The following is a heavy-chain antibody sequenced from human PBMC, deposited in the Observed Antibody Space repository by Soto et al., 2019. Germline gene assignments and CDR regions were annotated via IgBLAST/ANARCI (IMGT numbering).Heavy chain of an antibody. CDR2: IIPILGIA. Sequence: QVQLVQSGAEVKKPGSSVKVSCKASGGTFSSYTISWVRQAPGQGLEWMGRIIPILGIANYAQKFQGRVTITADKSTSTAYMELSSLRSEDTAVYYCARGEELQYYYYYGMDVWGQGTTVTVSS. V-gene: IGHV1-69*02. J-gene: IGHJ6*02. CDR3: ARGEELQYYYYYGMDV. CDR1: GGTFSSYT. D-gene: IGHD1-26*01.